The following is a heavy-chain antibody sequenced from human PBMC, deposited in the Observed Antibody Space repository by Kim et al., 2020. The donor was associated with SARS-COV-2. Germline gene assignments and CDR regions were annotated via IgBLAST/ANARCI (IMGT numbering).Heavy chain of an antibody. D-gene: IGHD2-15*01. CDR2: ISYRGST. CDR1: GGSISSNY. V-gene: IGHV4-59*01. CDR3: ARGNDCSGCSCYVDY. J-gene: IGHJ4*02. Sequence: SETLSLTCTVSGGSISSNYWSWIRQPPGKGLEWIGYISYRGSTNYNPSLKSRVTISMDTSKNHFSLKLSSVTAADTSVYYCARGNDCSGCSCYVDYWGQG.